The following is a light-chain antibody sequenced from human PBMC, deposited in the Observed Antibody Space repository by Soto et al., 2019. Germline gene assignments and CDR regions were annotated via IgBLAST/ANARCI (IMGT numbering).Light chain of an antibody. CDR3: AAWDDSLSCVI. CDR1: SSNIGSNT. V-gene: IGLV1-44*01. CDR2: SNN. J-gene: IGLJ2*01. Sequence: QSVLTQPPSASGTPGQRVTISCSGSSSNIGSNTVNWYQQLPGTAPKLLIYSNNQWPSGVPDRFSGSKSGTSASLAISGLQSEDEADYYCAAWDDSLSCVIFGGGTKLTVL.